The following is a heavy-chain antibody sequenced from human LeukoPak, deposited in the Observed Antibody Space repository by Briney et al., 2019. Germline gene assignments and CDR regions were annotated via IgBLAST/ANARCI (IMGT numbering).Heavy chain of an antibody. CDR2: IYYSGST. V-gene: IGHV4-39*01. D-gene: IGHD3-10*01. Sequence: SETLSLTCTVSGGSISSSSYYWGWIRQPPGQGLEWIGNIYYSGSTYYNPSLKSRVTISVDTSKNQFSLKLSSVTAADTAVYYCARRYGSGSYYDPRTDAFDIWGQGTMVTVSS. J-gene: IGHJ3*02. CDR1: GGSISSSSYY. CDR3: ARRYGSGSYYDPRTDAFDI.